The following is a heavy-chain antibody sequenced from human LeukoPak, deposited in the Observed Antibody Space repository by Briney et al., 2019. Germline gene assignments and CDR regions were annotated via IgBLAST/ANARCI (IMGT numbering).Heavy chain of an antibody. Sequence: QTGGSLTLSCAASGFTFSSSAMHWVRQAPAKGLERVTLFSYDGSSKYYADSVRGRFTISRDNSKNTLYLQMNSLRADDSAVYYCARGKGSESGYDYFLDYWGQGTLVTVSS. CDR1: GFTFSSSA. CDR3: ARGKGSESGYDYFLDY. V-gene: IGHV3-30-3*01. D-gene: IGHD5-12*01. J-gene: IGHJ4*02. CDR2: FSYDGSSK.